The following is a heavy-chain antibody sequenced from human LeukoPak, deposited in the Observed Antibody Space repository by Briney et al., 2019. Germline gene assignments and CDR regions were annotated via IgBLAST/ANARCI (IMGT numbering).Heavy chain of an antibody. CDR3: ARDRIGGSYWEGGFDY. CDR2: ISYDGSNK. Sequence: GSLRLSCAASGFTFSSYAMHWVRQAPGKGLEWVAVISYDGSNKYYADSVKGRFTISRDNSKNTLYLQMNSLRAEDTAVYYCARDRIGGSYWEGGFDYWGQGTLVTVSS. V-gene: IGHV3-30*04. J-gene: IGHJ4*02. D-gene: IGHD1-26*01. CDR1: GFTFSSYA.